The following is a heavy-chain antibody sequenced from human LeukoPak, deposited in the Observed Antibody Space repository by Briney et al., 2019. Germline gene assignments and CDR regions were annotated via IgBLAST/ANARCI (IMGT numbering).Heavy chain of an antibody. D-gene: IGHD6-19*01. J-gene: IGHJ6*02. CDR3: ARELREGSSGWFYYYYGMDV. Sequence: GGSLRLSCAASGFTFSSYAMHWVRQAPGKGLEWVAVISYDGSNKYYADSVKGRFTISRDNSKNTLYLQMNSLRAEDTAVYYCARELREGSSGWFYYYYGMDVWGQGTTVTVSS. CDR2: ISYDGSNK. V-gene: IGHV3-30-3*01. CDR1: GFTFSSYA.